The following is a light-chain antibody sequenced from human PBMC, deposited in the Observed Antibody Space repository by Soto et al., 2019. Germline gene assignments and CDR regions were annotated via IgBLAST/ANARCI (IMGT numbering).Light chain of an antibody. CDR1: NSNIGSNT. Sequence: QSVLTQPPSASGTPGQRVTISCSGSNSNIGSNTVNWYQQLPGTAPKLLIYDNNKRPSGVPGRFSDSKSGTSASLAISGLQSEDEADYYCASWDDRLNCVIFGGGTKVTVL. CDR2: DNN. J-gene: IGLJ2*01. CDR3: ASWDDRLNCVI. V-gene: IGLV1-44*01.